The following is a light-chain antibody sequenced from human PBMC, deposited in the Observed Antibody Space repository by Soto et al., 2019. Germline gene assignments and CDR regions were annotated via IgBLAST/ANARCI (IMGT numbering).Light chain of an antibody. J-gene: IGLJ1*01. Sequence: QSVLTQPASVSGSPGQSITISCTGTSSDTGYYDYVSWYQHHSGKAPKLIIYEVNNRPSGVSNRFSGSKSVNTTSLTISGLQAEDEADYYCSSHSSSSAYYVFGTGTKVTVL. V-gene: IGLV2-14*01. CDR1: SSDTGYYDY. CDR3: SSHSSSSAYYV. CDR2: EVN.